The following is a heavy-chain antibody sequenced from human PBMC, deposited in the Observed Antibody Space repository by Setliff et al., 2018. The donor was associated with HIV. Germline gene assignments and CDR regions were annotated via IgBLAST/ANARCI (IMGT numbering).Heavy chain of an antibody. Sequence: PSETLSLTCTVSGGSISTGGYYWSWIRQHPGKGLEWIGYIYNSGGTYYNPSLKSRITMSIDTSKNQFSLNLTSVTAADTAVYYCARSKTFYDFWGGYYTALDNWGQGTLVTVSS. J-gene: IGHJ4*02. V-gene: IGHV4-31*03. CDR3: ARSKTFYDFWGGYYTALDN. CDR2: IYNSGGT. D-gene: IGHD3-3*01. CDR1: GGSISTGGYY.